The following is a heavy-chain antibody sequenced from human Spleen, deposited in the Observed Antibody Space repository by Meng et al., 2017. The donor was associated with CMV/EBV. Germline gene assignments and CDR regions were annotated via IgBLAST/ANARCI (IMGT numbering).Heavy chain of an antibody. CDR2: IYYSGST. CDR1: GYSISSGYY. D-gene: IGHD6-6*01. Sequence: SETLSLTCTVSGYSISSGYYWGWVRQPPGKGLEWIGSIYYSGSTYYNPSLKSRVTISVDTSKNQFSLKLSSVTAADTAVYYCARVVLAARSGHNWFDPWGQGTLVTVSS. CDR3: ARVVLAARSGHNWFDP. V-gene: IGHV4-38-2*02. J-gene: IGHJ5*02.